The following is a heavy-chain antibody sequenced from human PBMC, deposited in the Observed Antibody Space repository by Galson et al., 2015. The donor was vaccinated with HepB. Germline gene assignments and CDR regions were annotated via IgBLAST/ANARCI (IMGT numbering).Heavy chain of an antibody. V-gene: IGHV3-23*01. CDR1: GFTFTNYA. CDR3: AKGERGYYDSSGYYGFDY. Sequence: SLRLSCAASGFTFTNYAMNWVRQAPGKGLEWVSAISGGGDSTYYADSVKGRFTISRDNSKNTLYLQMNSLRAEDTAVYYCAKGERGYYDSSGYYGFDYWGQGTLVTVSS. D-gene: IGHD3-22*01. J-gene: IGHJ4*02. CDR2: ISGGGDST.